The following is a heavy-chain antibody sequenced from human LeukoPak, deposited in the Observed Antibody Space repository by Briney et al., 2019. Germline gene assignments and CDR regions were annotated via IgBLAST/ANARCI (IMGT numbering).Heavy chain of an antibody. J-gene: IGHJ6*03. Sequence: PSETLSLTCTVSGGSISSYYWSWIRQPPGKGLEWIGYIYYSGSTNYNPSLKSRVTISVDTSKNQFSLKLSSMTAADTAVYYCARDAMVRGVISYYYYMDVWGKGTTVTVSS. CDR3: ARDAMVRGVISYYYYMDV. D-gene: IGHD3-10*01. V-gene: IGHV4-59*01. CDR2: IYYSGST. CDR1: GGSISSYY.